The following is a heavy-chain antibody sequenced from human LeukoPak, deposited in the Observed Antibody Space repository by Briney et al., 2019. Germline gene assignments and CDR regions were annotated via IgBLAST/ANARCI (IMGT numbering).Heavy chain of an antibody. CDR3: ARENVNRGSSWGYDYFGMDV. Sequence: ASVKVSCKASGYTFTSSYDINWVRQAPGQGLEWMGWMNPYSGITGYPQKFQGRVTMTRDTSISTAYMELSSLTSEDTAVYFCARENVNRGSSWGYDYFGMDVWGQGTTVTVSS. V-gene: IGHV1-8*01. CDR2: MNPYSGIT. D-gene: IGHD6-13*01. CDR1: GYTFTSSYD. J-gene: IGHJ6*02.